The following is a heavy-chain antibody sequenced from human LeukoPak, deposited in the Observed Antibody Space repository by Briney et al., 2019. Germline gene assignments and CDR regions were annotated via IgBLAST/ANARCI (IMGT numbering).Heavy chain of an antibody. CDR2: IYYSGST. J-gene: IGHJ5*02. V-gene: IGHV4-39*01. D-gene: IGHD1-26*01. Sequence: SETLSLTCTVSGGSISSSSYYWGWIRQPPGKGREWIGSIYYSGSTYYNPSLKSRVTISVDTSKNQFSLKLSSVTAADTAVYYCARQGDYNWFDPWGQGTLVTVSS. CDR1: GGSISSSSYY. CDR3: ARQGDYNWFDP.